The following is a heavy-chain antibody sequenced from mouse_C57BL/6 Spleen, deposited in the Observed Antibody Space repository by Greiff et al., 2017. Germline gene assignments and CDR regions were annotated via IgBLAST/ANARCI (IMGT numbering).Heavy chain of an antibody. CDR1: GFTFTDYY. V-gene: IGHV7-3*01. Sequence: DVQLQESGGGLVQPGGSLSLSCAASGFTFTDYYMSWVRQPPGKALEWLGFIRNKANGYTTEYSASVKGRFTISRDNSQSILYLQMNALRAEDSATYYCARGSTGAMDYWGQGTSVTVSS. J-gene: IGHJ4*01. CDR2: IRNKANGYTT. CDR3: ARGSTGAMDY. D-gene: IGHD1-1*02.